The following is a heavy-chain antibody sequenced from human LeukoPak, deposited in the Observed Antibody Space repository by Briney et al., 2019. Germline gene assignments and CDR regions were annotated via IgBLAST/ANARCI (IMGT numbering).Heavy chain of an antibody. Sequence: ASVKVSCKASGYTFTSYDINWVRQATGQGLEWMGWMNQYSGNTGYAQKFEGRVTMTRNNSITTSYVELSSLRSEDTAMYYCERSKVGSTTLPIDYWGQGTPVTVSS. CDR1: GYTFTSYD. V-gene: IGHV1-8*01. CDR2: MNQYSGNT. J-gene: IGHJ4*02. CDR3: ERSKVGSTTLPIDY. D-gene: IGHD2/OR15-2a*01.